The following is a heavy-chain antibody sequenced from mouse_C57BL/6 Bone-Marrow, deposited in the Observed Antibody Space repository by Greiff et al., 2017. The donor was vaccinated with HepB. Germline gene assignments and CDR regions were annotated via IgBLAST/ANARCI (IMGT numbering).Heavy chain of an antibody. CDR1: GISITTGNYR. V-gene: IGHV3-5*01. CDR3: ARATYGSSSYAMDY. D-gene: IGHD1-1*01. J-gene: IGHJ4*01. CDR2: IYYSGTI. Sequence: DVKLQESGPGLVKPSQTVFLTCTVTGISITTGNYRWSWIRQFPGNKLEWIGYIYYSGTITYNPSLTSRTTITRDTPKNQFFLEMNSLTAEDTATYYCARATYGSSSYAMDYWGQGTSVTVSS.